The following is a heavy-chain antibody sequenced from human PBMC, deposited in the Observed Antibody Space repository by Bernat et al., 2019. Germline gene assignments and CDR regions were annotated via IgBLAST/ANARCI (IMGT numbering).Heavy chain of an antibody. J-gene: IGHJ3*02. Sequence: EVQLVESGGGVVQPGGSLRLSCAASGFTFSSYWMHWVRQAPGKGLVWFSRSNSDESRTNYADSVKGRFTISRDNAKNTLYLQMNSLRAEDTAVYYCVRDSGYCSGGRCAAAFDIWGQGTMVPVSS. D-gene: IGHD2-15*01. CDR3: VRDSGYCSGGRCAAAFDI. V-gene: IGHV3-74*01. CDR1: GFTFSSYW. CDR2: SNSDESRT.